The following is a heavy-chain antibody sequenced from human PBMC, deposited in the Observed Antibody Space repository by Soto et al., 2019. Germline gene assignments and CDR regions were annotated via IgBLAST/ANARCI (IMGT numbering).Heavy chain of an antibody. CDR1: GFTFSSYS. CDR3: ARDGPPYNWTPHPPFYYYYGMDV. V-gene: IGHV3-48*02. J-gene: IGHJ6*02. D-gene: IGHD1-20*01. CDR2: ISSSSSTI. Sequence: GGSLRLSCAASGFTFSSYSMNWVRQAPGKGLEWVSYISSSSSTIYYADSVKGRFTISRDNAKNSLYLQMNSLRDEDTAVYYCARDGPPYNWTPHPPFYYYYGMDVWGQGTTVTVSS.